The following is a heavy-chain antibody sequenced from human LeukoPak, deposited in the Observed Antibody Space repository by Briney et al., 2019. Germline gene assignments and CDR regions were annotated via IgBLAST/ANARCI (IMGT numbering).Heavy chain of an antibody. CDR3: ARAFPPLRTSAAGDY. J-gene: IGHJ4*02. Sequence: PGGSLRLSCAASGFTFSVYYMSWVRQAPGKGLEWVSSISGSSSHRYYADSAKGRFTISRDNAKNSLYLQMNSLRAEDTAVYYCARAFPPLRTSAAGDYWGQGTLVTVSS. CDR1: GFTFSVYY. V-gene: IGHV3-21*06. CDR2: ISGSSSHR. D-gene: IGHD6-25*01.